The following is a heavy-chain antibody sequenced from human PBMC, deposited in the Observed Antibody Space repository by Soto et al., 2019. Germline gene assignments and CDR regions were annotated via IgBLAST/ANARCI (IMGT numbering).Heavy chain of an antibody. D-gene: IGHD2-15*01. CDR3: AKDIVVVEANSTIDYLFGMEV. J-gene: IGHJ6*01. CDR1: VFTFRKHG. CDR2: ISYDGSNK. Sequence: WRSXRLSCSSSVFTFRKHGMHGFRHSPGGGLESVAVISYDGSNKYYGDSAKGRFNISRYNSENMLYLELSSLRAEDTAVYYCAKDIVVVEANSTIDYLFGMEVWGQGTTV. V-gene: IGHV3-30*18.